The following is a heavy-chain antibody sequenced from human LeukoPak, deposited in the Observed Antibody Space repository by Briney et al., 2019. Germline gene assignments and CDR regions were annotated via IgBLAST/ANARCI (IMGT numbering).Heavy chain of an antibody. J-gene: IGHJ4*02. CDR2: INPNSGGT. D-gene: IGHD3-22*01. CDR3: ARATNKTPYYYDSSGGPFLFDY. V-gene: IGHV1-2*04. Sequence: ASVKVSCKASGYTFTSYGISWVRQAPGQGLEWMGWINPNSGGTNYAQKFQGWVTMTRDTSISTAYMELSRLRSDDTAVYYCARATNKTPYYYDSSGGPFLFDYWGQGTLVTVSS. CDR1: GYTFTSYG.